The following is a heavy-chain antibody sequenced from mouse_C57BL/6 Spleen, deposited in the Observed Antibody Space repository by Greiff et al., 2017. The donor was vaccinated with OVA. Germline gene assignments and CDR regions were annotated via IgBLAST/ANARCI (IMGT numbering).Heavy chain of an antibody. CDR3: ARDYGSRRRDYFDY. V-gene: IGHV5-17*01. D-gene: IGHD1-1*01. Sequence: EVQRVESGGGLVKPGGSLTVSCAASGFTFSDYGMHWVRQAPEKGLEWVAYISSGSSTIYYADTVKGRFTISRDNAKNTLFLQMTSLRSEDTAMYYCARDYGSRRRDYFDYWGQGTTLTVSS. J-gene: IGHJ2*01. CDR1: GFTFSDYG. CDR2: ISSGSSTI.